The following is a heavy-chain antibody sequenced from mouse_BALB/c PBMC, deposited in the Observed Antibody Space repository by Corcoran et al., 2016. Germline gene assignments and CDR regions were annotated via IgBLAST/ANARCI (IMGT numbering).Heavy chain of an antibody. CDR1: GYTFTNYG. CDR2: INTYTGEP. D-gene: IGHD2-3*01. CDR3: AREGIMTSAWFAY. V-gene: IGHV9-3-1*01. J-gene: IGHJ3*01. Sequence: QIQLVQSGHELKKPGETVKISCKASGYTFTNYGMNWVKQATGKGLKWMVWINTYTGEPTYADDFKGRFAFSLETSASTAYLQINNLKNEDTATYFCAREGIMTSAWFAYWGQGTLVTVSA.